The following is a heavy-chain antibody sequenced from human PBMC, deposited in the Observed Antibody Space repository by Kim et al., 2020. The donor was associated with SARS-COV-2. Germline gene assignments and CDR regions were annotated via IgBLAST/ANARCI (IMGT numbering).Heavy chain of an antibody. CDR2: TSVDGNNI. CDR3: ARGGGDWANYGLDV. Sequence: GGSLRLSCAASGFTLRNYAMHWVRQAPGKGLEWVAVTSVDGNNIYFADSVKGRFTISRDIPRNTLYLRMNSLRTEDTAVYYCARGGGDWANYGLDVWGQGTTVTVSS. CDR1: GFTLRNYA. D-gene: IGHD2-21*02. J-gene: IGHJ6*02. V-gene: IGHV3-30*04.